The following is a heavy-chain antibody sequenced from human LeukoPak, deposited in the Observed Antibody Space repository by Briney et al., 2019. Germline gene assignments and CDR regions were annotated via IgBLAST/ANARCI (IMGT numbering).Heavy chain of an antibody. V-gene: IGHV3-23*01. D-gene: IGHD2-21*02. CDR3: VREDTPATANY. J-gene: IGHJ4*02. CDR1: GFNFANHA. Sequence: PGGSLRLSCAASGFNFANHAMSWVRQTAGKGLEWVSAISGGGDITYYADSVKGRFTISRDNFKDTLLLQMHSLRPGDTAVYYCVREDTPATANYWGQGTLVTISS. CDR2: ISGGGDIT.